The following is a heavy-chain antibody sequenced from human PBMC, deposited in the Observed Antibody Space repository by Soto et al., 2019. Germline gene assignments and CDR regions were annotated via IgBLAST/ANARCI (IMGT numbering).Heavy chain of an antibody. CDR1: GDSVSSNTAS. CDR3: ATESGSTYGYFDH. J-gene: IGHJ4*02. D-gene: IGHD5-18*01. V-gene: IGHV6-1*01. CDR2: TYFRSKWYN. Sequence: PSQTLSLTCAISGDSVSSNTASWNWIRQSPSRGLEWLGRTYFRSKWYNDYAVSVKSRIIINPDTSNNQFSLQLNSVTAADTAVYFCATESGSTYGYFDHWGQGTQVTVSS.